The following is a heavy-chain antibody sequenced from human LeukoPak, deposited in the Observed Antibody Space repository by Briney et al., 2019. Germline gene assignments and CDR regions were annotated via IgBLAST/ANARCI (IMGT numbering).Heavy chain of an antibody. D-gene: IGHD2-2*01. CDR1: GGSFSGYY. CDR3: ARGLYQLLTGYNWFDP. J-gene: IGHJ5*02. CDR2: INHSGST. Sequence: SETLSLTCAVYGGSFSGYYWSWIRQPPGKGLEWTGEINHSGSTNYNPSLKSRVTISVDTSKNQFSLKLSSVTAADTAVYYCARGLYQLLTGYNWFDPWGQGTLVTVSS. V-gene: IGHV4-34*01.